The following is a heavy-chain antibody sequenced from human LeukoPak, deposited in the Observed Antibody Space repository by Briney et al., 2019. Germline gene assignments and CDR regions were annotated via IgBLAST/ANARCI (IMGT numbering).Heavy chain of an antibody. Sequence: ASVKVSCKASGYTFTSYYIHWVRQAPGQGLEWMGWINPNSGGTNYAQKFQGRVTMTRDTSISTAYMELSRLRSDDTAVYYCARDTRIAARPYYMDVWGKGTTVTVSS. D-gene: IGHD6-6*01. V-gene: IGHV1-2*02. CDR1: GYTFTSYY. CDR3: ARDTRIAARPYYMDV. J-gene: IGHJ6*03. CDR2: INPNSGGT.